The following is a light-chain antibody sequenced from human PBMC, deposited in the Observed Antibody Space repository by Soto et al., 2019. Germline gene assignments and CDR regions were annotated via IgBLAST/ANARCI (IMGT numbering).Light chain of an antibody. Sequence: QSALTQPASVSGSPGQSITISCTGTSSDVGGYNYVSWYQQHPGKAPKLMIYEVSNRPSGVSNRFSGSKSGNMASLTISGLQAEDEADYYCSSYTSSSTYVVFGGGTQLTVL. CDR2: EVS. CDR1: SSDVGGYNY. V-gene: IGLV2-14*01. CDR3: SSYTSSSTYVV. J-gene: IGLJ2*01.